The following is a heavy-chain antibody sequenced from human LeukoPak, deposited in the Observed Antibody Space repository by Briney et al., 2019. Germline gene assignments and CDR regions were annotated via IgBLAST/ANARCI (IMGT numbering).Heavy chain of an antibody. CDR2: ISSSGSTI. Sequence: TGXXLRLSCAASGFTFSDYYMSWIRQAPGKGLEWVSYISSSGSTIYYADSVKGRFTISRDNAKNSLYLQMNSLRAEDTAVYYCARDFCRSSGCHAFDIWGQGTMVTVSS. J-gene: IGHJ3*02. D-gene: IGHD3-22*01. CDR3: ARDFCRSSGCHAFDI. V-gene: IGHV3-11*04. CDR1: GFTFSDYY.